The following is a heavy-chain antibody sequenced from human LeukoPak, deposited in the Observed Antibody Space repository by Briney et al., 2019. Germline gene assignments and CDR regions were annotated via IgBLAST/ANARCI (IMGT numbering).Heavy chain of an antibody. CDR2: ISGSGGST. CDR1: GFTFSSYA. J-gene: IGHJ4*02. D-gene: IGHD3-22*01. Sequence: GGSLRLSCAASGFTFSSYAMSWVRQAPGKGLEWVSAISGSGGSTYYADSVKGRFTISRDNSKNTVFLHMNSLRAEDTAMYYCARGDDSGYYDYFDYWGQGALVTVSS. CDR3: ARGDDSGYYDYFDY. V-gene: IGHV3-23*01.